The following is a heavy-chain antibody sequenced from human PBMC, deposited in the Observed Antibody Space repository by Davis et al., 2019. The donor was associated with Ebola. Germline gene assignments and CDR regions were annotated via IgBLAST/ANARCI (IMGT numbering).Heavy chain of an antibody. CDR2: IYHSGST. CDR3: ARVGGSGSS. V-gene: IGHV4-38-2*02. Sequence: PSETLSLTCTVSGYSISSGYYWGWIRQPPGKGLEWIGSIYHSGSTYYNPSLKSRVTISVDTSKNQFSLKLSSVTAADTAVYYCARVGGSGSSWGQGTLVTVSS. D-gene: IGHD3-10*01. J-gene: IGHJ5*02. CDR1: GYSISSGYY.